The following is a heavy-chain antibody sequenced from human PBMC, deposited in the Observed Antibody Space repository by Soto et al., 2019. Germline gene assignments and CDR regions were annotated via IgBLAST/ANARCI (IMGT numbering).Heavy chain of an antibody. D-gene: IGHD3-16*01. CDR1: GFTFSSYA. CDR3: ARDQGGKYYYYYMDV. Sequence: GGSLRLSCAASGFTFSSYAMSWVRQAPGKGLEWVSAISGSGGSTYYADSVKGRFTISRDNSKNTLYLQMNSLRAEDTAVYFCARDQGGKYYYYYMDVWGKGTTVTVS. V-gene: IGHV3-23*01. CDR2: ISGSGGST. J-gene: IGHJ6*03.